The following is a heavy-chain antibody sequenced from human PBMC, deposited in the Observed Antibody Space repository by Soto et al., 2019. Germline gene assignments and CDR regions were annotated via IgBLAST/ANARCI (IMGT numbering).Heavy chain of an antibody. CDR1: GFTFRSYA. D-gene: IGHD3-22*01. Sequence: VVSRILACSSSGFTFRSYAIGWVRQAPVNGLEWVSSISGSGGSTYYSYSVKVRFTISSDNYKNTLYLQMNSLRAEDTSVYYCAKDYYDTSGYYYDDFDIRGKGKMVSVS. V-gene: IGHV3-23*01. CDR2: ISGSGGST. J-gene: IGHJ3*02. CDR3: AKDYYDTSGYYYDDFDI.